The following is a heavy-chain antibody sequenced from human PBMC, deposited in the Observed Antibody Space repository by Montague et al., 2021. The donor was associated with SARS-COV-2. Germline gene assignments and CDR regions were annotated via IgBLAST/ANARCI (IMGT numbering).Heavy chain of an antibody. CDR2: MYYSGKN. D-gene: IGHD3-22*01. J-gene: IGHJ6*01. Sequence: SETLSLTCTVSTSTNRYSWDRLRHPPRNTSECIGTMYYSGKNYFTQPLTVPVTILADTSKNQFSLKLSSVTAADTAVYYCARGRWEPVLGVIDYYYGMDVWEQVTTVSGSS. CDR3: ARGRWEPVLGVIDYYYGMDV. CDR1: TSTNRYS. V-gene: IGHV4-39*07.